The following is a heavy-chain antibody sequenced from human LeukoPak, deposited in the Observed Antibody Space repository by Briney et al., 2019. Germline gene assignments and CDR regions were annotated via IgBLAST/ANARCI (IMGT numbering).Heavy chain of an antibody. J-gene: IGHJ4*02. V-gene: IGHV3-33*06. CDR3: AKSGGSGGFYYFDY. Sequence: PGTSLRLSCAASGFTFSSYGMHWVRQAPGKGLEWVALIWFDGNYEYYADSVKGRFTISRDNSKNTLYLQMNSLRVEDTAVYYCAKSGGSGGFYYFDYWGQGTLVTVSS. CDR2: IWFDGNYE. CDR1: GFTFSSYG. D-gene: IGHD3-10*01.